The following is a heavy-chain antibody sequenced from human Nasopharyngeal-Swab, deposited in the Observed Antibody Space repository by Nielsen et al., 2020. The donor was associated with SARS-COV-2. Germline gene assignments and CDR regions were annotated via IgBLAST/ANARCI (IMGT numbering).Heavy chain of an antibody. D-gene: IGHD3-10*01. CDR2: IYYSGST. V-gene: IGHV4-39*01. CDR1: GGSISSSSYY. J-gene: IGHJ5*02. Sequence: SETLSLTCTVSGGSISSSSYYWGWIRQPPGKGLEWFGSIYYSGSTYYNPSIKSRVTISVDTSKNQFSLKLSSVTAADTAVYYCTQDVLLWFGELYGGNWFDPWGQGTLVTVSS. CDR3: TQDVLLWFGELYGGNWFDP.